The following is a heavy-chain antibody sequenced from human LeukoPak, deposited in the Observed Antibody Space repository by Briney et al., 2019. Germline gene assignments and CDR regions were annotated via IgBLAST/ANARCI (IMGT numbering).Heavy chain of an antibody. D-gene: IGHD3-16*01. Sequence: ASVKRSCNVSGYTLSELSIHWVRQAPGQGLEWMGVVDPEEGETIYTQSSQAIVTRTEDKSTDKAYMELSSLRSEDTALYCCATVLGVWEKTGMEVWGEGTTVTLSS. CDR1: GYTLSELS. CDR3: ATVLGVWEKTGMEV. J-gene: IGHJ6*01. V-gene: IGHV1-24*01. CDR2: VDPEEGET.